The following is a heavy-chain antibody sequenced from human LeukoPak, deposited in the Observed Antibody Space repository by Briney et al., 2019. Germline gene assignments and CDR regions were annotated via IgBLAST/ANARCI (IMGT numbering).Heavy chain of an antibody. CDR1: GYTFTSYY. Sequence: ASVKVSCKASGYTFTSYYMHWVRQAPGQGLEWMGIINPSGGSTGYAQKFQGRVTMSRDTSTSTVYMELSSLRSEDTAVYYCARTGLAARGGRPYYFDYWGQGTLVTVSS. D-gene: IGHD3-10*01. V-gene: IGHV1-46*01. CDR3: ARTGLAARGGRPYYFDY. J-gene: IGHJ4*02. CDR2: INPSGGST.